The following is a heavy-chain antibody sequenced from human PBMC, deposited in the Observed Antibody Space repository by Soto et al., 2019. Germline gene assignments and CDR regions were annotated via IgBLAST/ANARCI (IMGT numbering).Heavy chain of an antibody. CDR2: IIPIFGTA. Sequence: SVKVSCKASGYTFTSNSISWVRQAPGQGLEWMGGIIPIFGTANYAQKFQGRVTITADESTSTAYMELSSLRSEDTAVYYCASGSAYYDILTGPYYGMDVWGQGTTVTVSS. D-gene: IGHD3-9*01. CDR3: ASGSAYYDILTGPYYGMDV. J-gene: IGHJ6*02. CDR1: GYTFTSNS. V-gene: IGHV1-69*13.